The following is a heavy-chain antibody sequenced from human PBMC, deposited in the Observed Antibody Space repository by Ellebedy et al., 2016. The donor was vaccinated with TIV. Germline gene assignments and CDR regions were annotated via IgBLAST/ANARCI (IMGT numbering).Heavy chain of an antibody. CDR2: ISYSGST. J-gene: IGHJ3*02. CDR3: ARVVWQQPVSYAFDI. CDR1: AGSISRSY. D-gene: IGHD6-13*01. Sequence: MPSETLSLTCTVSAGSISRSYWRWIRHSPGKALEWIGYISYSGSTNYNPSLKSRVTISVDTSKNQFSLRLTSVTGADTAVYYCARVVWQQPVSYAFDIWGQGTMVSVSS. V-gene: IGHV4-59*13.